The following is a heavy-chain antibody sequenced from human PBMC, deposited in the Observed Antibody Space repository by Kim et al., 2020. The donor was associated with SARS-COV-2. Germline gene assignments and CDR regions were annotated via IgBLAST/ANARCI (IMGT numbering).Heavy chain of an antibody. J-gene: IGHJ6*02. Sequence: ASVKVSCKASGYTFTSYAMNWVRQAPGQGLEWMGWINTNTGNPTYAQGFTGRFVFSLDTSVSTAYLQISSLKAEDTAVYYCARRPLGDCSSTSCSRIYYYGMDVWGQGTTVTVSS. CDR1: GYTFTSYA. CDR2: INTNTGNP. V-gene: IGHV7-4-1*02. CDR3: ARRPLGDCSSTSCSRIYYYGMDV. D-gene: IGHD2-2*01.